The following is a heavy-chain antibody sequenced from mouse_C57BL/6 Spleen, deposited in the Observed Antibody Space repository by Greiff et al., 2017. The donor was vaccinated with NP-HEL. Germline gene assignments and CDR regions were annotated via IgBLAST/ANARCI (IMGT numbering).Heavy chain of an antibody. CDR3: ARDGDGKAWFAY. J-gene: IGHJ3*01. D-gene: IGHD2-1*01. CDR1: GYTFTSYW. V-gene: IGHV1-53*01. CDR2: INPSNGGT. Sequence: VQLQQSGTELVKPGASVKLSCKASGYTFTSYWMHWVKQRPGQGLEWIGNINPSNGGTNYNEKFKSKATLTVDKSSSTAYMQLSSLTSEDSAVYYWARDGDGKAWFAYWGQGTLVTVSA.